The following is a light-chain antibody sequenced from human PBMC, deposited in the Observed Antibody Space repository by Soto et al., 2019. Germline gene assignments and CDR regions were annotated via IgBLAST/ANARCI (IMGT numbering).Light chain of an antibody. CDR2: GAS. CDR1: QNVSSN. Sequence: EIVLTQSPGTLSVSPGERATLSCRASQNVSSNLAWDQRSPGQAPRLLIHGASTRATATPGRFSGSGSGTEFTLIISSLLSEDSAVYYCHQHNGWPQTFGQGTKV. J-gene: IGKJ1*01. CDR3: HQHNGWPQT. V-gene: IGKV3-15*01.